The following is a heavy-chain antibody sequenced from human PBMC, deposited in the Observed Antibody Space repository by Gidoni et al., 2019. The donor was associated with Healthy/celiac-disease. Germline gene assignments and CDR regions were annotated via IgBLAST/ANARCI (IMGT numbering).Heavy chain of an antibody. D-gene: IGHD6-6*01. CDR3: ARDLFGIAARPDGAFDI. V-gene: IGHV1-18*04. CDR1: DYPFTSYG. CDR2: ISAYNGNT. J-gene: IGHJ3*02. Sequence: QVQLVQSGAEVKKPGASVTVSCKASDYPFTSYGISWVRQAPGQGLEWMGWISAYNGNTNYAQKLQGRVTMTTDTSTSTAYMELRSLRSDDTAVYYCARDLFGIAARPDGAFDIWGQGTMVTVSS.